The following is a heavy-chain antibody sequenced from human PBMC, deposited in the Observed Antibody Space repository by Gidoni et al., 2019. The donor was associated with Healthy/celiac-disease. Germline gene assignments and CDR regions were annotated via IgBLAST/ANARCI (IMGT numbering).Heavy chain of an antibody. CDR1: GFTFSSYS. Sequence: EVQLVESGGGLVKPGGSLRLSCAASGFTFSSYSMNWVRQAPGKGLEWVSSISSSSSYIYYADSVKGRFTISRDNAKNSLYLQMNSLRAEDTAVYYCARDLRFLEWLLPGDAFDIWGQGTMVTVSS. CDR3: ARDLRFLEWLLPGDAFDI. CDR2: ISSSSSYI. J-gene: IGHJ3*02. V-gene: IGHV3-21*01. D-gene: IGHD3-3*01.